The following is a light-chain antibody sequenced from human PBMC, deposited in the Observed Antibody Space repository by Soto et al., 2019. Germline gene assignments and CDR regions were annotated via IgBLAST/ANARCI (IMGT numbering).Light chain of an antibody. J-gene: IGKJ1*01. CDR2: LGS. V-gene: IGKV2-28*01. CDR3: MQSLQTPWT. Sequence: DIVMTQSPLSLPVTPGEPASISCRSSQSLLFSNGYNYLDWYLQKPGQSPQLLIYLGSDRASGVPDRFSGSGSATDFTLNISRVEAEDVGVYYCMQSLQTPWTFGQGTKVEIK. CDR1: QSLLFSNGYNY.